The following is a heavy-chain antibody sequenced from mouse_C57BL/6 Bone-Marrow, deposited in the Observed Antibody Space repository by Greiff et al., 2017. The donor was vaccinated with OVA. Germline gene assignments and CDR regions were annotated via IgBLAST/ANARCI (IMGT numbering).Heavy chain of an antibody. D-gene: IGHD1-1*01. CDR3: ASTVVAFDY. CDR2: ISSGSSTI. Sequence: EVKVEESGGGLVKPGGSLKLSCAASGFTFSDYGMHWVRQAPEKGLEWVAYISSGSSTIYYADTVKGRFTISRDNAKNTLFLQMTSLRSEDTAMYYCASTVVAFDYWGQGTTLTVSS. J-gene: IGHJ2*01. V-gene: IGHV5-17*01. CDR1: GFTFSDYG.